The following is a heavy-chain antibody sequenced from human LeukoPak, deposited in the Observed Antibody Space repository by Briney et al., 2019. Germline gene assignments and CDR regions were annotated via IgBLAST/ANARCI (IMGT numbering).Heavy chain of an antibody. CDR2: ISGGGAGT. J-gene: IGHJ4*02. Sequence: PGGPLRLSCAASGLIFCFYAMSWVRQAPGKGLEWVSSISGGGAGTYYADSVRGRFTISRDNSKNTLYLQMDSLRAEDTALYYCAKDFVRYNIQSDYWGQGALVTVSS. CDR1: GLIFCFYA. V-gene: IGHV3-23*01. D-gene: IGHD1-14*01. CDR3: AKDFVRYNIQSDY.